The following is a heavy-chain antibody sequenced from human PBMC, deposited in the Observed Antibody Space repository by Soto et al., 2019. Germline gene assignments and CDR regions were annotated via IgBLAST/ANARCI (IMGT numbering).Heavy chain of an antibody. CDR1: GCTFSSYP. CDR2: ISGSGGST. J-gene: IGHJ6*02. CDR3: AKDNRNGYSYGPAYYYGMDF. V-gene: IGHV3-23*01. Sequence: PXGFLRLSGAAAGCTFSSYPMSWVRQAPGKGLEWVSAISGSGGSTYYADSVKGRFTISRDNSKNTLYLQMNSLRAEDTAVYYCAKDNRNGYSYGPAYYYGMDFCHQGPTVTV. D-gene: IGHD5-18*01.